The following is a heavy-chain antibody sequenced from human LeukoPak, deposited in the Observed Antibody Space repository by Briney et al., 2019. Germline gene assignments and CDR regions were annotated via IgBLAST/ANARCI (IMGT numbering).Heavy chain of an antibody. D-gene: IGHD3-9*01. Sequence: TSETLSLTCAVYGGSFSGYYWSWIRQPPGKGLEWIGEINHSGSTNYNPSLKSRVTTSVDTSKNQFSLKLSSVTAADTAVYYCAREIRYFDWLFKRHDAFDIWGQGTMVTVSS. V-gene: IGHV4-34*01. CDR1: GGSFSGYY. J-gene: IGHJ3*02. CDR3: AREIRYFDWLFKRHDAFDI. CDR2: INHSGST.